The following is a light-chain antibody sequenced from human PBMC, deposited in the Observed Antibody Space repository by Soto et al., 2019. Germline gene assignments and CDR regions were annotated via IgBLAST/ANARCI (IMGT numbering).Light chain of an antibody. CDR1: QRINNW. J-gene: IGKJ5*01. CDR3: QQYYRYPIT. V-gene: IGKV1-5*01. Sequence: DIQMTQSPSTLAASVGDRVTITCRASQRINNWLAWYQQKPGRAPNLLIYDASNLQSGVPSKFGGSGSETEFTLTISSLQPDDFATYYCQQYYRYPITFGQGTRLEIK. CDR2: DAS.